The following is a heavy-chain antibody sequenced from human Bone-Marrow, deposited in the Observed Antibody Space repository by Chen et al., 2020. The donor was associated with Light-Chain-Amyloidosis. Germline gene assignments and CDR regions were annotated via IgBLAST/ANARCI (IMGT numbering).Heavy chain of an antibody. J-gene: IGHJ4*02. V-gene: IGHV3-7*03. CDR2: IKEDGSEK. D-gene: IGHD3-10*01. CDR1: EFTFSSYW. CDR3: TTSAGGD. Sequence: EVQLVESGGGLVQPGGSLRLSCAASEFTFSSYWMRWVRQAPGKGLEWVANIKEDGSEKYYVDSVMGRFTISRDNAKDSLYLQMNSLRPEDTAVYYCTTSAGGDWGQGTLVTVSS.